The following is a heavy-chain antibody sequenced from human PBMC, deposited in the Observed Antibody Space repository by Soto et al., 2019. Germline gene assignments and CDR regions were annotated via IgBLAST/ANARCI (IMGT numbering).Heavy chain of an antibody. CDR3: ARVRDCSGGTCYSWWFDP. CDR1: GGSIISYY. CDR2: IYYSGST. D-gene: IGHD2-15*01. V-gene: IGHV4-59*01. Sequence: SETLSLTCTVSGGSIISYYWSWIRQAPWKGLEWIGHIYYSGSTKYNPSLRSRVTISVDTSKNQLSLKLSSVTAADTAVYYCARVRDCSGGTCYSWWFDPWGQGTLVTVS. J-gene: IGHJ5*02.